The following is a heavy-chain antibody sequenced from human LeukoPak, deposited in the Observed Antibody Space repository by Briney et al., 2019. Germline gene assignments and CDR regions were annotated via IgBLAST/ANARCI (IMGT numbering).Heavy chain of an antibody. CDR1: GGSISSSSYS. Sequence: KPSETLSLTCTVSGGSISSSSYSWGWIRQPPGKGLEWLGTINYSGSTYYNPSLKSRVTISVDTSKNQFSLRLSSVTAADTAVYYCARDYESPVRGGALDYWGQGALVTVSS. CDR3: ARDYESPVRGGALDY. V-gene: IGHV4-39*07. J-gene: IGHJ4*02. CDR2: INYSGST. D-gene: IGHD3-10*01.